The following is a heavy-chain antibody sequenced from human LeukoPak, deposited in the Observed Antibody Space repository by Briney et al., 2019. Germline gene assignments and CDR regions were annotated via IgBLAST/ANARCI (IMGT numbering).Heavy chain of an antibody. V-gene: IGHV3-21*06. Sequence: GGSLRLSCVASGFTFSGYSMNWVRQAPGKGLEWVSSISSGSTYIYYADSVNGRFTISRDNAKNSLYLQMNSLRAEDTAVYYCARGPTTIGGAGKGAPSNWGQGTLVTVSS. D-gene: IGHD1-26*01. J-gene: IGHJ4*02. CDR2: ISSGSTYI. CDR1: GFTFSGYS. CDR3: ARGPTTIGGAGKGAPSN.